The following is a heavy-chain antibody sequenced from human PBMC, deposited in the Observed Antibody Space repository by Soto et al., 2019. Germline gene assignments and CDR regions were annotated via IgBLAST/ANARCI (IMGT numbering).Heavy chain of an antibody. CDR1: GYTFTGYY. CDR3: ARSYYYDSSMDY. J-gene: IGHJ4*02. Sequence: ASVKVSCKASGYTFTGYYMHWVRQAPGQGLEWMGWINPNSGGTNYAQKFQGWVTMTRDTSISTAYMELSRLRSDDTAVYYCARSYYYDSSMDYWGQGTLVTVSS. CDR2: INPNSGGT. V-gene: IGHV1-2*04. D-gene: IGHD3-22*01.